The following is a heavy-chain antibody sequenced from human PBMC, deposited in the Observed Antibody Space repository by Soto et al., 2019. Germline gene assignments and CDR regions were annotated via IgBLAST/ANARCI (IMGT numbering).Heavy chain of an antibody. CDR1: GNTFTSYA. V-gene: IGHV1-3*01. D-gene: IGHD3-10*01. CDR2: LNAGNGNA. CDR3: ARDMRGMDV. J-gene: IGHJ6*02. Sequence: QVQLVQSGAEVTKPGASVKVSCKTSGNTFTSYATHWVRQAPGQRLEWMGWLNAGNGNAKYSQRFQGRVTITSDTSASTAYMELSSLTSEDTAVYFCARDMRGMDVWGQGTTVIVSS.